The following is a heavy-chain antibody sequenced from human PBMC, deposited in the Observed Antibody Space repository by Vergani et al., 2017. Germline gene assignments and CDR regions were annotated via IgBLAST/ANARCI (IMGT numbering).Heavy chain of an antibody. Sequence: QVQLQQWGAGLLKPSETLSLICAGYGGSFSGYYWSWIRQRPGKGLGWVGEINHRGSTNYNPSLKGRVTRSVDTSKNQFSLKLSSVTAADTAVYYYTRVTHDILTDHDWFDPWGQGTLVTVSS. V-gene: IGHV4-34*01. CDR3: TRVTHDILTDHDWFDP. CDR1: GGSFSGYY. D-gene: IGHD3-9*01. J-gene: IGHJ5*02. CDR2: INHRGST.